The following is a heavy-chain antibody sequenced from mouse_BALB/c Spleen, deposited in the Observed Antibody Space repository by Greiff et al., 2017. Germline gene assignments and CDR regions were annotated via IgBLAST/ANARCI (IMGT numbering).Heavy chain of an antibody. V-gene: IGHV1-9*01. CDR3: ASSTNFDY. D-gene: IGHD2-1*01. CDR1: GYTFSSYW. Sequence: VKLMESGAELMKPGASVKISCKATGYTFSSYWIEWVKQRPGHGLEWIGEILPGSGSTNYNEKFKGKATFTADTSSNTAYMQLSSLTSEDSAVYYCASSTNFDYWGQGTTLTVSS. CDR2: ILPGSGST. J-gene: IGHJ2*01.